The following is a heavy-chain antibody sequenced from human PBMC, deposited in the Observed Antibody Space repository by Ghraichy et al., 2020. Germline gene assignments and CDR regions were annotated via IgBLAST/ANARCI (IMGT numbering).Heavy chain of an antibody. CDR3: ARDPLMYGDRYFDY. Sequence: GESLNISCAASGFTFSSYSMNWVRQAPGKGLEWVSYISSSSSTIYYADSVKGRFTISRDNAKNSLYLQMNSLRDEDTAGYYCARDPLMYGDRYFDYWGQGTLVTVSS. CDR2: ISSSSSTI. J-gene: IGHJ4*02. CDR1: GFTFSSYS. V-gene: IGHV3-48*02. D-gene: IGHD4-17*01.